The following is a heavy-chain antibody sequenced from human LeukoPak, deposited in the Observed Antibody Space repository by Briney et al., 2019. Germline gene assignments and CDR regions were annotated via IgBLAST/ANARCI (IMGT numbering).Heavy chain of an antibody. V-gene: IGHV4-61*08. CDR1: GASITDDDFY. CDR2: ISDTENT. Sequence: ESLSLTCSISGASITDDDFYWSWIRHSPGKGLEWIGYISDTENTFYNPSIRSRVTISLDTSKTQFSLELTAVTPADTALCYCAREGKQIATGYPRHLVYLGRGMMLSVPSPSAWG. J-gene: IGHJ5*01. CDR3: AREGKQIATGYPRHLVYLGRGMMLSVPSPSA. D-gene: IGHD3-9*01.